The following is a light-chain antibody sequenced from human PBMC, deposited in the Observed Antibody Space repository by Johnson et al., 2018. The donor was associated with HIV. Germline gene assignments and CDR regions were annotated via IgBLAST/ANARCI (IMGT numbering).Light chain of an antibody. CDR3: GTWDSRLSAYV. Sequence: QSVLTQPPSVSAAPGQKVTISCSGSSSNIGNNYVSWYQQLPGTAPKLLIYENNKRPSGIPDLFSGSSSVTSATLGITGLQTGDEADYYCGTWDSRLSAYVFGSGTKVTVL. CDR2: ENN. J-gene: IGLJ1*01. V-gene: IGLV1-51*02. CDR1: SSNIGNNY.